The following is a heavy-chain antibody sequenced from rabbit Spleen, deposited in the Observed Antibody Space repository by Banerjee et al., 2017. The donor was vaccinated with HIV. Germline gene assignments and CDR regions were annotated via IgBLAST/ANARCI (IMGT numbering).Heavy chain of an antibody. CDR1: GFDFSGDY. CDR2: IDPVFGIT. J-gene: IGHJ4*01. Sequence: QEQLEETGGGLVQPGGSLTLSCKASGFDFSGDYMNWVRQAPGKGLEWIGYIDPVFGITYYANWVNGRFSISRENAQNTVFLQMTSLTAADTATYFCARDGTGGSYFALWGQGTLVTVS. V-gene: IGHV1S47*01. D-gene: IGHD8-1*01. CDR3: ARDGTGGSYFAL.